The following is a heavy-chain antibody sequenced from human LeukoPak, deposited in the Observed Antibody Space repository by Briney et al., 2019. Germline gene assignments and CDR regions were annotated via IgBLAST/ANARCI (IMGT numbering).Heavy chain of an antibody. CDR1: GYTFTSYG. V-gene: IGHV1-18*01. CDR2: ISAYNGNT. D-gene: IGHD6-19*01. CDR3: SRGAVAGLDAFDI. Sequence: ASEKVSCKASGYTFTSYGISWVGQAPGQGMEGMGWISAYNGNTNYAQKLQGRVTMTTDTSTTTAYMELRSLRSDDTSVYYCSRGAVAGLDAFDIWGQGTMVTVSS. J-gene: IGHJ3*02.